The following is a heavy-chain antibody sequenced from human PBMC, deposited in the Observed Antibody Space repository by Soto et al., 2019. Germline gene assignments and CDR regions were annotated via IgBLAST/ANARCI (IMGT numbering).Heavy chain of an antibody. CDR2: IIPIFGTA. Sequence: QVQLVQSGAEVKKPGSSVKVSCKASGGTFSSYAISWVRQAPGQGLEWMGVIIPIFGTANYAQKFQGRVTITADESTSTAYMELSSLRSEDTAVYYCARDPVIYYGSGSYAYFDYWGQGTLVTVSS. CDR1: GGTFSSYA. CDR3: ARDPVIYYGSGSYAYFDY. J-gene: IGHJ4*02. V-gene: IGHV1-69*01. D-gene: IGHD3-10*01.